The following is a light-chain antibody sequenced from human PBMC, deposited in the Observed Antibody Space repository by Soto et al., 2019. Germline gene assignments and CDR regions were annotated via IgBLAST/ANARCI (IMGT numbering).Light chain of an antibody. J-gene: IGLJ2*01. CDR1: SSDLGYYNY. Sequence: QSALTQPASVSGSPGQSIPISCTGSSSDLGYYNYVSWYQQRPGKAPRLMIYEVTNRPSGISDRFSGSKSGNTASLTISGLQADDEGDYYCSSYTGSPTLVVFGGGTKLTVL. CDR3: SSYTGSPTLVV. CDR2: EVT. V-gene: IGLV2-14*01.